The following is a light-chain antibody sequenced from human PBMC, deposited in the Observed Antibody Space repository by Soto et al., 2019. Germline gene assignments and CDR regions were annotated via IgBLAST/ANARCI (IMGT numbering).Light chain of an antibody. CDR3: QQHGSSPWT. J-gene: IGKJ1*01. V-gene: IGKV3-20*01. CDR2: GAS. CDR1: QSVSSSY. Sequence: DIVLTQSPGTLSLSPGERATLSCRASQSVSSSYLTWYQQKPGQAPRLLMYGASSRAPGIPDRFSGSGSGTDFALTISGLEAEDFAVYYCQQHGSSPWTFGQGTKVEIK.